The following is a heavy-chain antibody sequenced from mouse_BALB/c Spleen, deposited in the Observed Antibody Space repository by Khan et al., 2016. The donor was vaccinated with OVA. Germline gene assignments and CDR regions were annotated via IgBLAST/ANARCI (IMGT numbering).Heavy chain of an antibody. V-gene: IGHV2-9*02. Sequence: QVQLKESGPGLVAPSQSLSITCTVSGFSLTSYGVHWVRQPPGKGLEWLGVIWAGGSTNYNSAPMSRLSISKDNSKSQVFLQMNSLQTDDTAMYYCARLEDIWGQGTTLTVSS. CDR3: ARLEDI. CDR2: IWAGGST. D-gene: IGHD1-3*01. J-gene: IGHJ2*01. CDR1: GFSLTSYG.